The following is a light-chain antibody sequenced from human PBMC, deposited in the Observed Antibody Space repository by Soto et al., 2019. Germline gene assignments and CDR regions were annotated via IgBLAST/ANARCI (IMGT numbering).Light chain of an antibody. Sequence: QSALTQPASVSGSPGQSITISCTGTSSDAGGYHYVSWYQQHPGKVPKLMIYGVSNRPSGVSNRFSGSKSGNTASLTISGLQAEDEADYYCTSYTSSSTLVFGGGTKLTVL. CDR2: GVS. J-gene: IGLJ2*01. V-gene: IGLV2-14*01. CDR1: SSDAGGYHY. CDR3: TSYTSSSTLV.